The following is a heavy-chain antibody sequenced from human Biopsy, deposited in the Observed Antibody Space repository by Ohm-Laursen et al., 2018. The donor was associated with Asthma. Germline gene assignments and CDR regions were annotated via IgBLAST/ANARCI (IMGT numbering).Heavy chain of an antibody. CDR1: GGSISSGGYS. CDR2: IYHSGST. J-gene: IGHJ4*02. D-gene: IGHD5-24*01. Sequence: SQTLSLTWAVSGGSISSGGYSWSWIRQPPGKGLEWIGYIYHSGSTYYSPSLKSRVTISVDRSKNQFSLKLSSVTAADTAVYYCARVKDGYNFDYWGQGTLVTVSS. V-gene: IGHV4-30-2*01. CDR3: ARVKDGYNFDY.